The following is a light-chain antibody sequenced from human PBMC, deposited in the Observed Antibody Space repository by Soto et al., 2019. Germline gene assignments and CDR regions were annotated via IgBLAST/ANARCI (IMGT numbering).Light chain of an antibody. CDR3: QQRTNWIT. V-gene: IGKV3-11*01. CDR1: QSVSSRF. J-gene: IGKJ4*01. CDR2: DAS. Sequence: EIVFPQSPLTLSFSPGQRATHSCRASQSVSSRFLAWYQQKPGQAPRLLIYDASNRATGIPARFSGSGSGIDFTLTIISLEPEDSAVYYCQQRTNWITFGGGTKVDIK.